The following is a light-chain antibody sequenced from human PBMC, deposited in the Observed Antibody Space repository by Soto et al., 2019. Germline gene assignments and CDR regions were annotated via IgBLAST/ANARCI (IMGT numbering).Light chain of an antibody. V-gene: IGKV3D-15*01. J-gene: IGKJ1*01. Sequence: ETVMTQSPATLSVSPGERATLSCRASQSVGSNLAWYQQKPGQAPRLLIFDASTRATGIPDRFSGSGSGTDFTLTINRLEPEDSAVYYCQQSGGSPRTFGQGTKVDIK. CDR2: DAS. CDR1: QSVGSN. CDR3: QQSGGSPRT.